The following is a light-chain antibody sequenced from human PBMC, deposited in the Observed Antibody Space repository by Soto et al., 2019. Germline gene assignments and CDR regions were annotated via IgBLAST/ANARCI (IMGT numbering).Light chain of an antibody. CDR1: DDIRND. CDR2: TTS. CDR3: LQDYFYPWT. V-gene: IGKV1-6*01. J-gene: IGKJ1*01. Sequence: AIQMTQSPSSLSASVGDRVTITCRASDDIRNDLTWYQQKPGEAPKLLIYTTSNLPSGVPSRFSGSGSGTDFTLTISSLQPDDFATYYCLQDYFYPWTFGQGTKVEIK.